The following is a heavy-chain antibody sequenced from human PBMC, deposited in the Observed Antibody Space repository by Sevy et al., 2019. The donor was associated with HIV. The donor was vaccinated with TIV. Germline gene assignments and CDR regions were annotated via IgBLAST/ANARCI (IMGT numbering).Heavy chain of an antibody. CDR3: ARAIGISASF. D-gene: IGHD2-15*01. CDR2: INEDGSKQ. CDR1: GFIFNDYW. J-gene: IGHJ4*02. V-gene: IGHV3-7*03. Sequence: GGSLRLSCAASGFIFNDYWMHWVRQAPGKGLEWVANINEDGSKQYYVDSVNGRFTISRDNAKSSVFLEMNSLRVDDAAIYYCARAIGISASFWGQGTLVTVSS.